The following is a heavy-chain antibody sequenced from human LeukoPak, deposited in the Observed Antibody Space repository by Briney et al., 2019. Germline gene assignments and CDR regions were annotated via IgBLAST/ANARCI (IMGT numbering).Heavy chain of an antibody. Sequence: PGGSLRLSCAASGFTFSTYGMHWVRQAPGKGLEWVAVISYDGSNEYYADSVKGRFTIFRDNTKNSLYLQMNSLRVEGTAVYYCARGIVVSPAAPYSWFDPGGLGTLVTVSS. CDR2: ISYDGSNE. CDR1: GFTFSTYG. V-gene: IGHV3-30*03. D-gene: IGHD2-21*01. CDR3: ARGIVVSPAAPYSWFDP. J-gene: IGHJ5*02.